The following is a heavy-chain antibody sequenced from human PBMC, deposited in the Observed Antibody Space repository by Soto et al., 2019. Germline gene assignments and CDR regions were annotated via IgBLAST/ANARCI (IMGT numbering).Heavy chain of an antibody. CDR1: GGSVSSGSYY. CDR3: ASYSSGWYVLDY. D-gene: IGHD6-19*01. V-gene: IGHV4-61*01. Sequence: PSETLSLTCTVSGGSVSSGSYYWSWIRQPPGKGLEWIGYIYYSGSTNYNPSLKSRVTISVDTSKNQFSLKLSSVTAADTAVDYCASYSSGWYVLDYWGQGTLVTVSS. CDR2: IYYSGST. J-gene: IGHJ4*02.